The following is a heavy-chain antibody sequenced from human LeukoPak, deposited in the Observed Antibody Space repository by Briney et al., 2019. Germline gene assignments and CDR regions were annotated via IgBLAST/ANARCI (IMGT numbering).Heavy chain of an antibody. J-gene: IGHJ4*02. CDR3: ARDRQYYDILTAYYYFDY. V-gene: IGHV3-21*01. CDR2: ISSSSSYI. Sequence: GGSLRLSCAASGFTFSSYSMNWVRQAPGKGLEWVSSISSSSSYIYYADSVKGRFTISRDNAKNSLYLQMNSLRAEDTAVYYCARDRQYYDILTAYYYFDYWGQGTLVTVSS. CDR1: GFTFSSYS. D-gene: IGHD3-9*01.